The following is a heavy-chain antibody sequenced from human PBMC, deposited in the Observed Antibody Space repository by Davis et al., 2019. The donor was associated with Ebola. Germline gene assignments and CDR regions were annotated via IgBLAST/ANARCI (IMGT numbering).Heavy chain of an antibody. CDR1: GFTFSSYA. CDR3: AKSGLSFGVVKYHYGMDV. D-gene: IGHD3-3*01. CDR2: ISGSGGST. Sequence: LSLTCAASGFTFSSYAMSWVRQAPGKGLEWVSAISGSGGSTYYADSVKGRFTISRDNSKKTLYLQMNSLRAEDTAVYYCAKSGLSFGVVKYHYGMDVWGKGTTVTVSS. V-gene: IGHV3-23*01. J-gene: IGHJ6*04.